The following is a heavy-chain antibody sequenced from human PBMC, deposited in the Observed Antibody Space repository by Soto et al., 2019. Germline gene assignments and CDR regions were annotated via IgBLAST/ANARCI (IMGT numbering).Heavy chain of an antibody. V-gene: IGHV1-3*04. Sequence: ASVKVSCKASGYTFTGYAMHRVRQAPGQRLEWLGWINTGNGNTKYSQKFQGRVTITRDTSASTAYMELSSLRSEDTAVYYCARDKPDYWGQGTLVTVSS. CDR2: INTGNGNT. CDR3: ARDKPDY. J-gene: IGHJ4*02. CDR1: GYTFTGYA.